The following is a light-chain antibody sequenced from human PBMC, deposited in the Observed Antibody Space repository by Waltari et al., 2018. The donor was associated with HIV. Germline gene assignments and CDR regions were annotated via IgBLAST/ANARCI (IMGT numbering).Light chain of an antibody. J-gene: IGLJ3*02. CDR2: DDN. CDR3: VTWDHSLGAVV. CDR1: SSNIGSRP. Sequence: QSVLTQPPSVSAAPGQTVTISCFGSSSNIGSRPVSWYQRLQGTAPKLLIYDDNERPSGIPDRFSASRSGTSATLGIAGLQTGDEADYYCVTWDHSLGAVVFGGGTKLTVL. V-gene: IGLV1-51*01.